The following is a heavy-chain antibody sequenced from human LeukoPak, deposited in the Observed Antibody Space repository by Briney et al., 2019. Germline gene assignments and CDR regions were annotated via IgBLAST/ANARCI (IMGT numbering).Heavy chain of an antibody. Sequence: SGTLSLTCTVAGGSISTYYWSWIRQPPGKFLEWVGYIYYSGRTNYNPSLKSRVTISVDTSKNQFSLKLSSVTAADTAVYYCARASGKYCSGGSCYPSWFDPWGQGTLVTVSS. CDR3: ARASGKYCSGGSCYPSWFDP. CDR1: GGSISTYY. J-gene: IGHJ5*02. V-gene: IGHV4-59*01. D-gene: IGHD2-15*01. CDR2: IYYSGRT.